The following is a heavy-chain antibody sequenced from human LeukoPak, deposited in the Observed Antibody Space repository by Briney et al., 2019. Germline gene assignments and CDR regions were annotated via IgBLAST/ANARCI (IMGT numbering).Heavy chain of an antibody. D-gene: IGHD3-22*01. CDR2: ISYDGSNK. J-gene: IGHJ3*02. CDR1: GFTFSSYG. Sequence: GGSLRLSCAASGFTFSSYGMHWVRQAPGKGLEWVAVISYDGSNKYYADSVKGRFTISRDNSKNTLYLQMNSLRAEDTAVYYCAKVSHYYDTDGLDDAFDIWGQGTTVIV. V-gene: IGHV3-30*18. CDR3: AKVSHYYDTDGLDDAFDI.